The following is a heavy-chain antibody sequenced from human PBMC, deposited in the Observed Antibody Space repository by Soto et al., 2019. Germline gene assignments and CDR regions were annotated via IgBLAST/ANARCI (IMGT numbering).Heavy chain of an antibody. V-gene: IGHV1-69*13. CDR3: AEPHGGWSYFDY. D-gene: IGHD3-16*01. J-gene: IGHJ4*02. CDR2: IIPIFGTT. Sequence: ASVKVSCKASGGTFSSYAISWVRQAPGQGLEWMGGIIPIFGTTNYAQKFQGRVTITADESTSTAYMELSSLRSEDPAVFYCAEPHGGWSYFDYWGQGTLVTVSS. CDR1: GGTFSSYA.